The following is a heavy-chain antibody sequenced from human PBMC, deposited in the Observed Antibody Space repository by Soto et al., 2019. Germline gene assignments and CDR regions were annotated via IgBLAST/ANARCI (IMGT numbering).Heavy chain of an antibody. CDR2: ISYDGNKK. D-gene: IGHD2-2*01. V-gene: IGHV3-30*18. J-gene: IGHJ4*02. CDR1: GFTFSDYG. Sequence: GGSLRLSCAASGFTFSDYGMHWVRQAPGKGLEWVAVISYDGNKKYYADSVKGRFTISRDNSKNTLYLQMNSLRPEDTAVYYCAKDLPAYCSNIGCYAGIDYWGQGTLVTVSS. CDR3: AKDLPAYCSNIGCYAGIDY.